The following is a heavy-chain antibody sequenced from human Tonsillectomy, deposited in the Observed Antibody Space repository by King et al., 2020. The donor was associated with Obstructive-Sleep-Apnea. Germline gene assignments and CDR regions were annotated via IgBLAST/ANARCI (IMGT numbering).Heavy chain of an antibody. Sequence: QLVQSGAEVKKPGESLKISWKGSGYSFNSYWIGWVRQMPGKGLEWMGIIYPGDSDTRYSPSFQGQVTISADKSISTAYLQWSSLKASDTAMYYCARPTMVRGVINYFDYWGQGTLVTVSS. CDR3: ARPTMVRGVINYFDY. CDR2: IYPGDSDT. CDR1: GYSFNSYW. J-gene: IGHJ4*02. V-gene: IGHV5-51*01. D-gene: IGHD3-10*01.